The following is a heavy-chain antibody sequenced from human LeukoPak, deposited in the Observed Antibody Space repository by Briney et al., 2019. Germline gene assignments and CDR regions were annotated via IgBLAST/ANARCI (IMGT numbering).Heavy chain of an antibody. D-gene: IGHD3-10*01. J-gene: IGHJ4*02. Sequence: GGSLRLSCAASGFTFSSYAMNWVRQAPGKGLEWVSVMSADSATTFYADSVKGRFTISRDNAKNTVFLQMSSLRAEDTALYYCARKSASGNYPLDYWGQGTLVTVSS. V-gene: IGHV3-23*01. CDR1: GFTFSSYA. CDR2: MSADSATT. CDR3: ARKSASGNYPLDY.